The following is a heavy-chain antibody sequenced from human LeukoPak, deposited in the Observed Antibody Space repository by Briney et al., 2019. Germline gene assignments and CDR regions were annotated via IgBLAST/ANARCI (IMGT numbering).Heavy chain of an antibody. V-gene: IGHV1-2*02. CDR2: TSANSGDT. D-gene: IGHD1-26*01. CDR1: GYTFTGYF. Sequence: ASVKVSCKASGYTFTGYFIHWMRQAPGQGLEWMGWTSANSGDTHYALKFQGRVFMTRDTSISTVYMELSRLTTDDTAVYYCARDPSPYTGSYFDYWGQGTLVTVSS. CDR3: ARDPSPYTGSYFDY. J-gene: IGHJ4*02.